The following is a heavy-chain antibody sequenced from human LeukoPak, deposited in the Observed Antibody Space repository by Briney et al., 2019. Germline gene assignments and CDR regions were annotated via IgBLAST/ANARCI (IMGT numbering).Heavy chain of an antibody. V-gene: IGHV3-7*04. D-gene: IGHD6-13*01. CDR3: ARDGSSSWTWPYYYGMDV. CDR1: GFTFSSDW. J-gene: IGHJ6*02. Sequence: GGSLRLSCAASGFTFSSDWLSWVRQGQGKGLKWVANIKEDGGEKYHVASVKGRFTISRDNAENSLYLQMNSLRAEDTAVYFCARDGSSSWTWPYYYGMDVWGQGTTVTVSS. CDR2: IKEDGGEK.